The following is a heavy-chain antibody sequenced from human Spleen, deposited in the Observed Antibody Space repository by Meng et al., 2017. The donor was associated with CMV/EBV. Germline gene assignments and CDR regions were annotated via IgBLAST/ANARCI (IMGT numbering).Heavy chain of an antibody. CDR2: INHSGST. Sequence: GSLRLSCAVYGGSFSGYYWTWIRQPPGKGLEWIGEINHSGSTNYNPSLKSRVTISEDTSKNQFSLKLSSVTAADTAVYYCARNTYSGYDYWDYWGQGTLVTVSS. V-gene: IGHV4-34*01. J-gene: IGHJ4*02. CDR3: ARNTYSGYDYWDY. CDR1: GGSFSGYY. D-gene: IGHD5-12*01.